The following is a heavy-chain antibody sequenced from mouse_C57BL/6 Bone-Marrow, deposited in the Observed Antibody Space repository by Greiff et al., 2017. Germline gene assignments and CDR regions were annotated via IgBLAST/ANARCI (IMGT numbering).Heavy chain of an antibody. CDR1: GFTFSDAW. D-gene: IGHD1-1*01. J-gene: IGHJ1*03. V-gene: IGHV6-6*01. CDR3: TRDYGSSSYWYFDV. Sequence: EVKLVESGGGLVQPGGSMKLSCAASGFTFSDAWMDWVRQSPEKGLEWVAEIRNKANNHATYYAESVKGRFTISRDDSKSSVYLQMNSLRAEDTGIYYCTRDYGSSSYWYFDVWGTGTTVTVSS. CDR2: IRNKANNHAT.